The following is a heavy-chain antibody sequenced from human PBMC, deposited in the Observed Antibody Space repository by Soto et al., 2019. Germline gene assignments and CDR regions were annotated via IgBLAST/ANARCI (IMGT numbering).Heavy chain of an antibody. V-gene: IGHV3-21*01. D-gene: IGHD3-22*01. J-gene: IGHJ3*02. CDR2: ISSSSSYI. CDR1: GFTFSSYS. Sequence: GGSLRLSCAASGFTFSSYSMNWVRQAPGKGLEWVSSISSSSSYIYYADSVKGRFTISRDNAKNSLYLQMNSLRAEDTAVYYCARDMGYYDSSGYYHAFDIWGQGTMVTVSS. CDR3: ARDMGYYDSSGYYHAFDI.